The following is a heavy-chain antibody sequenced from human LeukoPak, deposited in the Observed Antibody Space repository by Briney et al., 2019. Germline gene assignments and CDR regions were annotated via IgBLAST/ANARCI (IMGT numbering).Heavy chain of an antibody. CDR3: ARVAQKLERIVVAGTSEWRANWFFDL. CDR2: VTYSGGST. Sequence: PGGSLRLSCAASGFTFSSYGMSWVRQAPGMGLEWVSSVTYSGGSTYYAASVKGRFTISRDNSKNTLYLQMNSLRAEDTAVYYCARVAQKLERIVVAGTSEWRANWFFDLWGRGTLVTVSS. J-gene: IGHJ2*01. CDR1: GFTFSSYG. D-gene: IGHD6-19*01. V-gene: IGHV3-23*01.